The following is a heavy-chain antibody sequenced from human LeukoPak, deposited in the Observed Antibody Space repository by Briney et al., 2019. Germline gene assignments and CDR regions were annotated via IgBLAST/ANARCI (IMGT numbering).Heavy chain of an antibody. CDR3: AKDFGEAAFDI. V-gene: IGHV3-53*05. D-gene: IGHD3-10*01. J-gene: IGHJ3*02. CDR2: IYSGGST. CDR1: GFTVSSNY. Sequence: GGSLRLSCAASGFTVSSNYMSWVRQAPGKGLEWVSVIYSGGSTYYADSVKGRFTISRDNSKNTLYLQMNSLRAEDTAVYYCAKDFGEAAFDIWGQGTMVTVSS.